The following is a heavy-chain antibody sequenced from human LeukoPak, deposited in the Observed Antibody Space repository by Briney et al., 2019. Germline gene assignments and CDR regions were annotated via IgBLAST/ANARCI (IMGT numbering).Heavy chain of an antibody. V-gene: IGHV3-23*01. CDR1: GFTFSSYA. CDR2: ISGSGGST. D-gene: IGHD3-9*01. J-gene: IGHJ1*01. Sequence: GGSLRLSCAASGFTFSSYAMSWVRQAPGKGLEWVSAISGSGGSTYYADSVKGRFTISRDNSENTLYLQMNSLRAEDTAVYYCARLRYFDPAGYFQHWGQGTLVTVSS. CDR3: ARLRYFDPAGYFQH.